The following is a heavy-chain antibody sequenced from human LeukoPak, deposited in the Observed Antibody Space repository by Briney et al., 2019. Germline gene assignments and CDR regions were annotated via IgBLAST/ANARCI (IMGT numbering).Heavy chain of an antibody. CDR2: ISSSGSTI. CDR1: GFTFSDYY. CDR3: ASRGIAVAGTRVFDP. J-gene: IGHJ5*02. V-gene: IGHV3-11*01. D-gene: IGHD6-19*01. Sequence: GGSLRLSCAASGFTFSDYYTSWIRQAPGKGLEWVSYISSSGSTIYYADSVKGRFTISRDNAKNSLYLQMNSLRAEDTAVYYCASRGIAVAGTRVFDPWGQGTLVTVSS.